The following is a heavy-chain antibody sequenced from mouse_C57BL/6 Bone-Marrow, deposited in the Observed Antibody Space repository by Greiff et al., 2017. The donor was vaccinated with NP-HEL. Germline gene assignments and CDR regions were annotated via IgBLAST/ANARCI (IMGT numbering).Heavy chain of an antibody. V-gene: IGHV5-9-1*02. Sequence: EVQGVESGEGLVKPGGSLKLSCAASGFTFSSYAMSWVRQTPEKRLEWVAYISSGGDYIYYADTVKGRFTISRDNARNTLYLQMSSLKSEDTAMYYCTREYYDYDYYFDYWGQGTTLTVSS. CDR3: TREYYDYDYYFDY. D-gene: IGHD2-4*01. CDR1: GFTFSSYA. J-gene: IGHJ2*01. CDR2: ISSGGDYI.